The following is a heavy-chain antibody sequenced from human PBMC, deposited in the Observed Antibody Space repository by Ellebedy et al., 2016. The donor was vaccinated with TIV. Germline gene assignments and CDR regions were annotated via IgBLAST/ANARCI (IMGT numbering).Heavy chain of an antibody. V-gene: IGHV4-61*01. D-gene: IGHD5-18*01. CDR1: GGSVSSGSYY. Sequence: SETLSLXXTVSGGSVSSGSYYWSWIRQPPGKGLEWIGYIYYSGSTNYNPSLKSRVTISVDTSKNQFSLKLSSVTAADTAVYYCARRTFGGYSYGHDAFDIWGQGTMVTVSS. J-gene: IGHJ3*02. CDR3: ARRTFGGYSYGHDAFDI. CDR2: IYYSGST.